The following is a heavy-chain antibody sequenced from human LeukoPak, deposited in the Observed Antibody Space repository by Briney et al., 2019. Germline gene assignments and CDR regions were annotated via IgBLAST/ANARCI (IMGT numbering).Heavy chain of an antibody. CDR3: ARDMTTVTTDSRIEDY. CDR2: IIPILGIA. J-gene: IGHJ4*02. D-gene: IGHD4-17*01. V-gene: IGHV1-69*04. Sequence: SVKVSCKASGYTFTSYGISWVRQAPGQGLEWMGRIIPILGIANYAQKFQGRVTITADKSTSTAYMELSSLRSEDTAVYYCARDMTTVTTDSRIEDYWGQGTLVTVSS. CDR1: GYTFTSYG.